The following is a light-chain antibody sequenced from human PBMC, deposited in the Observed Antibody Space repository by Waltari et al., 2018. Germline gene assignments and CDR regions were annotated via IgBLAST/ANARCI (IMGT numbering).Light chain of an antibody. CDR2: EVN. CDR1: TSNVGNYDL. CDR3: CSYAGSSTVM. Sequence: QSALTQPASVSGSPGQSITISCTGTTSNVGNYDLVSWYQQHPGKAPKLTISEVNKRPSGISDRFSGSKSGNTASLTISGLLTEDEADYYCCSYAGSSTVMFGGGTKLTVL. J-gene: IGLJ3*02. V-gene: IGLV2-23*02.